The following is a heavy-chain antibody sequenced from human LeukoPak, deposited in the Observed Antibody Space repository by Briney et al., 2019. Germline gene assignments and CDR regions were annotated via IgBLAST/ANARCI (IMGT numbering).Heavy chain of an antibody. CDR1: GFTFSSYA. J-gene: IGHJ6*02. D-gene: IGHD2-21*02. CDR2: ISGSGGST. CDR3: AKGQDTVTAMRGYYYYGMDV. V-gene: IGHV3-23*01. Sequence: GGSLRLSCAASGFTFSSYAMSWVRQAPGKGLEWVSAISGSGGSTYYADSVKGRFTISRDNSKNTLYLQMNSLRAEDTAVYYCAKGQDTVTAMRGYYYYGMDVWGQGTTVTVSS.